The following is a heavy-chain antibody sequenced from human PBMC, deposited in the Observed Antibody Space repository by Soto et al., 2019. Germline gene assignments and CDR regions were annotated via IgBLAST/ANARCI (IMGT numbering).Heavy chain of an antibody. Sequence: QVQLVQSGAEVKKPGSSVKVSCKTSGGAFSSYDISWVRQAPGQGLEWMGGIIPLFGTTNYAQKFQGRVTLTADEYTSTVYMNLYSLRYEDTAVYYCARGLTEGYFGMDVWGQGTTVTVSS. CDR3: ARGLTEGYFGMDV. V-gene: IGHV1-69*01. CDR1: GGAFSSYD. CDR2: IIPLFGTT. J-gene: IGHJ6*02.